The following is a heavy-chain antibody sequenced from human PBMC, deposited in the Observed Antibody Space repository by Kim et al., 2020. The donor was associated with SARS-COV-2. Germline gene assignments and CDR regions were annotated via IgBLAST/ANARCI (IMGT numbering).Heavy chain of an antibody. CDR1: GFTFSNAW. V-gene: IGHV3-15*01. Sequence: GGSLRLSCAASGFTFSNAWMSWVRQAPGKGLEWVGRIKSKTDGGTTDYAAPVKGRFTISRDDSKNTLYLQMNSLKTEDTAVYYCTTDLGAGTKSDPGIRDYWGQGTLVTVSS. CDR2: IKSKTDGGTT. D-gene: IGHD6-13*01. J-gene: IGHJ4*02. CDR3: TTDLGAGTKSDPGIRDY.